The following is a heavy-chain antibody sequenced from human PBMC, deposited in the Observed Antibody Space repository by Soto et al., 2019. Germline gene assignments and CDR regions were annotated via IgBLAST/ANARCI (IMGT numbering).Heavy chain of an antibody. CDR3: ARDRATRNWFDP. CDR1: RYSLTGYS. Sequence: ASVKVSFKASRYSLTGYSVHLVRQAPGQGLEWMGWINPKSGGTNYAQKFQGRVTMTRDTSISTAYMELSRLRSDDTAVYYCARDRATRNWFDPWGQGTMVTVSS. D-gene: IGHD1-1*01. V-gene: IGHV1-2*02. J-gene: IGHJ5*02. CDR2: INPKSGGT.